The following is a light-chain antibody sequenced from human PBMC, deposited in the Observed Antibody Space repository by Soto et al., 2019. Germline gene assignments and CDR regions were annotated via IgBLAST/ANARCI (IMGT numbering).Light chain of an antibody. CDR2: EVS. CDR1: SSDVGGYNY. CDR3: SSYAGSNNLDV. Sequence: QSVLTQPPAASGSPGQSVTISCTGTSSDVGGYNYVSWYQQHPGKAPKLMIYEVSKRPSGVPDRFSGSKSGNTASLTVSGLQAEGEADYSCSSYAGSNNLDVFGTGTKVTVL. J-gene: IGLJ1*01. V-gene: IGLV2-8*01.